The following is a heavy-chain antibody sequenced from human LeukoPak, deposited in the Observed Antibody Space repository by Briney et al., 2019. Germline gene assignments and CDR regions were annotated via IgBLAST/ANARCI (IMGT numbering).Heavy chain of an antibody. CDR2: VDPEDGET. CDR3: LNGRHSSGWHHIDY. Sequence: ASVKVSCKVSGYTFTDYYMHWVQQAPGKGLEWMGLVDPEDGETIYAEKFQGRATITADTSTDTAYMELSSLRSEDTAVYYCLNGRHSSGWHHIDYWGQGTLVTVSS. J-gene: IGHJ4*02. V-gene: IGHV1-69-2*01. D-gene: IGHD6-19*01. CDR1: GYTFTDYY.